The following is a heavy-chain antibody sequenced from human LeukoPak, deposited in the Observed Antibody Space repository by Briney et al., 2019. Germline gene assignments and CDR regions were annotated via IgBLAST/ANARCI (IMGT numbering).Heavy chain of an antibody. CDR1: GGSISSYY. CDR3: ATLGGTYGSSGYYLGTDDY. D-gene: IGHD3-22*01. Sequence: PSETLSLTCTVSGGSISSYYWSWIRQPAGKGLEWIGRIYTSGSTNYNPSLKSRVTMSVDTSKNQFSLKLSSVTAADTAVYYCATLGGTYGSSGYYLGTDDYWGQGTLVTVSS. J-gene: IGHJ4*02. CDR2: IYTSGST. V-gene: IGHV4-4*07.